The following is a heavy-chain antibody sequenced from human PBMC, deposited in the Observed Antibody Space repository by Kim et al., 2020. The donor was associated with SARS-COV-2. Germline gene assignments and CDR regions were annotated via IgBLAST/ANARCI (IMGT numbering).Heavy chain of an antibody. Sequence: GNRNTKYSKKFQGSVTFTRDTSASTAYMELSSLRSEDSAVYYCLGGYYFDYWGQGTLITVSS. CDR2: GNRNT. J-gene: IGHJ4*02. D-gene: IGHD2-15*01. V-gene: IGHV1-3*01. CDR3: LGGYYFDY.